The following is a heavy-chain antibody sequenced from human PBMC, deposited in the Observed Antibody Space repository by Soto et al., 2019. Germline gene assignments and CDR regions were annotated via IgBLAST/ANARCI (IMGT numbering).Heavy chain of an antibody. D-gene: IGHD4-17*01. CDR2: IYYSGST. Sequence: QVQLQESGPGLVKPSETLSLTCTVSGGSISSYYWSWIRQPPGKGLEWIGYIYYSGSTNYNPSLKSRVTISVDTSKNQFSLKLSSVTAADTAVYCCARGYGDYVLDYWGQGTLVTVSS. V-gene: IGHV4-59*01. CDR1: GGSISSYY. CDR3: ARGYGDYVLDY. J-gene: IGHJ4*02.